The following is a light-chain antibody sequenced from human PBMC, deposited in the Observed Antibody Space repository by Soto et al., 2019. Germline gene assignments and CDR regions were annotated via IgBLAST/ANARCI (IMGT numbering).Light chain of an antibody. Sequence: DIQMTQSPSTLSASVGDRVTITCRASQTISSWLAWYQQKPGKAPKLLIYKASSLEAGVPLRFSGSGSGTEFTLTINSLQPDDFATYYCQHYNTYLWTFGQGTKVEIK. V-gene: IGKV1-5*03. CDR2: KAS. CDR1: QTISSW. J-gene: IGKJ1*01. CDR3: QHYNTYLWT.